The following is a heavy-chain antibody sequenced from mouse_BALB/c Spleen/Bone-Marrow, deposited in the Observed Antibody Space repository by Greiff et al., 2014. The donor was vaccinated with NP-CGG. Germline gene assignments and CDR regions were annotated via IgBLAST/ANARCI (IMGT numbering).Heavy chain of an antibody. D-gene: IGHD2-5*01. CDR2: IYPGDGDT. Sequence: QVQLQQSGAELARPGTSVKLSCKTSGYTFTNHWMQWIKQRPGQGLEWIGTIYPGDGDTRYTQKFKGKATLTADKSSSTAYMQLSSLASEDSAVYYCARSNYPYAMDYWGQGTSVTVSS. V-gene: IGHV1-87*01. CDR1: GYTFTNHW. J-gene: IGHJ4*01. CDR3: ARSNYPYAMDY.